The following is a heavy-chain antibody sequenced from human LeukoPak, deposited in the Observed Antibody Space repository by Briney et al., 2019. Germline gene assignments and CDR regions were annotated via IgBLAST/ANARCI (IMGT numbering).Heavy chain of an antibody. J-gene: IGHJ4*02. CDR2: IYYSGST. CDR1: GGSISSYY. D-gene: IGHD2-2*02. CDR3: ARHLGYCSSTSCYTQYYFDY. V-gene: IGHV4-59*08. Sequence: SETLSLTCTVSGGSISSYYWSWIRQPPGKGLVWIGYIYYSGSTNYNPSLKSRVTISVDTSKNQFSLKLSSVTAADTAVYYCARHLGYCSSTSCYTQYYFDYWGQGTLVTVSS.